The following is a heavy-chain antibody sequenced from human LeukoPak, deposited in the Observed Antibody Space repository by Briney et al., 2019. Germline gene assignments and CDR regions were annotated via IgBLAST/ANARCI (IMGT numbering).Heavy chain of an antibody. D-gene: IGHD3-16*01. CDR2: ISSSSSYI. CDR1: GFTFSSYS. CDR3: ARDRSFFGAFDI. J-gene: IGHJ3*02. Sequence: PGGSLRLSCAASGFTFSSYSMNWVRQAPGKGLEWVSSISSSSSYIYYADSVKGRFTISRDNAKNSLYLQMNSLRAEDTAVYYCARDRSFFGAFDIWGQGTMVTVSS. V-gene: IGHV3-21*01.